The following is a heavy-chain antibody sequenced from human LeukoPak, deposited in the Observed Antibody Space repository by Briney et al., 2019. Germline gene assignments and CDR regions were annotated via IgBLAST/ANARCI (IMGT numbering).Heavy chain of an antibody. V-gene: IGHV1-69*01. J-gene: IGHJ5*02. CDR2: IIPIFGTA. CDR3: ARVAGNVLRFLEWFPNWFDP. Sequence: SVKVPCKASGGTFSSYAISWVRQAPGQGLEWMGGIIPIFGTANYAQKFQGRVTITADESTSTAYMELSSLRSEDTAVYYCARVAGNVLRFLEWFPNWFDPWGQGTLVTVSS. D-gene: IGHD3-3*01. CDR1: GGTFSSYA.